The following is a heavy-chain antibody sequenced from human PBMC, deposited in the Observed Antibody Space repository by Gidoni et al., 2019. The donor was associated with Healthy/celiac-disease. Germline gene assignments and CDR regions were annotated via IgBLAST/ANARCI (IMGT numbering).Heavy chain of an antibody. Sequence: QVQLVQSGAEGKNPGAPVKVSCKASGYTFTSYYMHWVRQAHGQGLEWMGWINPNSGGTNYEQNFQGRVTMTRDTSISTAYMELSRLRSDDTAVYYCARAVGDYDILTGLPDYWGQGTLVTVSS. V-gene: IGHV1-2*02. J-gene: IGHJ4*02. D-gene: IGHD3-9*01. CDR3: ARAVGDYDILTGLPDY. CDR2: INPNSGGT. CDR1: GYTFTSYY.